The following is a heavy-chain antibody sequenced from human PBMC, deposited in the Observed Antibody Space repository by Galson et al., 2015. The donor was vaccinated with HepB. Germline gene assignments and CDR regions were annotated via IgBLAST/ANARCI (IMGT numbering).Heavy chain of an antibody. D-gene: IGHD4-17*01. J-gene: IGHJ4*02. CDR3: ARGLTGDYVFDY. CDR1: GFTFNTYW. CDR2: ISARSTYI. V-gene: IGHV3-21*06. Sequence: SLRLSCATSGFTFNTYWMTWVRQVPGKGLEWISFISARSTYIYYAQSVKGRFTISRDNATSSVYLEMNSLRVDDTAVYYCARGLTGDYVFDYWGQGTLVTVSS.